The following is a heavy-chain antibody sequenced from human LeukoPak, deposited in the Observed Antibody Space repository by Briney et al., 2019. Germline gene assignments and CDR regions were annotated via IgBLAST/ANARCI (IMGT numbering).Heavy chain of an antibody. CDR3: ARDARPYYDSSGYYFDY. D-gene: IGHD3-22*01. CDR1: GGSISSYY. J-gene: IGHJ4*02. Sequence: PSETLSLTCTVSGGSISSYYWSWIRQPPGKGLEWIGYIYYSGSTNYNPSLKSRVTISVDTSKNQFSLKLSSVTAADTAVYYCARDARPYYDSSGYYFDYWGQGTLVTVSS. V-gene: IGHV4-59*01. CDR2: IYYSGST.